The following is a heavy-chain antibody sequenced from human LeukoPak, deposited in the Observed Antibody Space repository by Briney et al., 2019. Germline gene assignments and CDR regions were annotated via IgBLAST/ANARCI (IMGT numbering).Heavy chain of an antibody. J-gene: IGHJ3*02. CDR3: ARTRYYYDSSGYYNAFDI. V-gene: IGHV4-34*01. CDR2: INHSGST. Sequence: SETLSLTXAVYGGSFSGYYWSWIRQPPGKGLEWIGEINHSGSTNYNPSLKSRVTISVDTSRNQFSLKLSSVTAADTAVYYCARTRYYYDSSGYYNAFDIWGQGTMVTVSS. D-gene: IGHD3-22*01. CDR1: GGSFSGYY.